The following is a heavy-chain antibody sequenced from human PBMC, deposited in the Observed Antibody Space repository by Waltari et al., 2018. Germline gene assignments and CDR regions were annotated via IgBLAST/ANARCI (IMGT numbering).Heavy chain of an antibody. V-gene: IGHV3-33*01. Sequence: QVQLVDSGGGVVQPGRSLRLSCATSGFIFIDHGLHWLRQAPGKGLEVVATIWPDGRDRYYADYVKGRFTISRDTSNNTLYLQMNSLRVEDTAVYYCARDQNLLTGLPDDWGQGTLVTVSS. CDR3: ARDQNLLTGLPDD. J-gene: IGHJ4*02. CDR2: IWPDGRDR. D-gene: IGHD3-9*01. CDR1: GFIFIDHG.